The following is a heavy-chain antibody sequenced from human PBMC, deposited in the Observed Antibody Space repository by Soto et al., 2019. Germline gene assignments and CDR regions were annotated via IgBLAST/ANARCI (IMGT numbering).Heavy chain of an antibody. J-gene: IGHJ6*02. D-gene: IGHD3-10*01. CDR1: GFTFGSYG. CDR2: IWYDGSNK. CDR3: AREFGELFDYYGMDV. Sequence: QVQLVESGGGVVQPGRSLRLSCAASGFTFGSYGMHWVRQAPGKGLEWVAVIWYDGSNKYYADSVKGRFTISRDNSKNTLYLQMNSLRAEDTAVYYCAREFGELFDYYGMDVWGQGTTVTVSS. V-gene: IGHV3-33*01.